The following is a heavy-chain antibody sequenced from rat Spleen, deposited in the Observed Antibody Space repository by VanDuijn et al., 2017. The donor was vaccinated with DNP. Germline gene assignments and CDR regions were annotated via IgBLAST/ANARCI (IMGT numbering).Heavy chain of an antibody. V-gene: IGHV5-17*01. CDR2: IIYDGSST. D-gene: IGHD1-11*01. CDR1: GFTFSDYA. CDR3: ERHNFGGYYFDD. J-gene: IGHJ2*01. Sequence: EVQLVESGGGLVQPGRSLKLSCAASGFTFSDYAMAWVRQAPKKGLEWVATIIYDGSSTYYRDSVKGRFTITRDNAKSTLYLQMDSLRSEDTATYYSERHNFGGYYFDDWGQGVMVTVSS.